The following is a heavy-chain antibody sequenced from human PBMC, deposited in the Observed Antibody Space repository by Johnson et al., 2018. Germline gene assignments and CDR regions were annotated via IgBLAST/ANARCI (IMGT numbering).Heavy chain of an antibody. D-gene: IGHD2-2*01. Sequence: QVQLVQSGGGVVQXGRSXRLXCAASGFTFSSYGIHWVRQAPGKGLEWVAVIWFDGSNKYYADSVKGRFTISRDNSKNTLYLQMNSLRAEDTAVYYCARDPDCSSTSCLGMDVWGQGTTVTVSS. CDR3: ARDPDCSSTSCLGMDV. CDR2: IWFDGSNK. J-gene: IGHJ6*02. V-gene: IGHV3-33*08. CDR1: GFTFSSYG.